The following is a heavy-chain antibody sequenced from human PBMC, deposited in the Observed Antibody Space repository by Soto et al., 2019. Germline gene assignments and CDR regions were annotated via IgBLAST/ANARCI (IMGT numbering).Heavy chain of an antibody. CDR1: GYSFTSYW. J-gene: IGHJ6*02. Sequence: GASLKISCKGSGYSFTSYWISWVRQMPGKGLEWMGRIDPSDSYTNYSPSFQGHVTISADKSISTAYLQWSSLKASDTAMYSCVRAAADNVYYNYSGMEAWGHWTKVT. V-gene: IGHV5-10-1*01. CDR3: VRAAADNVYYNYSGMEA. D-gene: IGHD6-13*01. CDR2: IDPSDSYT.